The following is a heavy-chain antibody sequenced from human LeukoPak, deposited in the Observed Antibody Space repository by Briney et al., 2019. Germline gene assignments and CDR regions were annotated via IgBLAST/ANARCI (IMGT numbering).Heavy chain of an antibody. CDR1: GGSISSYY. V-gene: IGHV4-59*01. CDR2: IYYSGST. CDR3: ARSTYLHNWFDP. J-gene: IGHJ5*02. Sequence: SETLSLTCAVSGGSISSYYWSWIRQPPGKGLEWIGYIYYSGSTNYNPSLKSRVTISVDTSKNQFSLKLSSVTAADTAVYYCARSTYLHNWFDPWGQGTLVTVSS.